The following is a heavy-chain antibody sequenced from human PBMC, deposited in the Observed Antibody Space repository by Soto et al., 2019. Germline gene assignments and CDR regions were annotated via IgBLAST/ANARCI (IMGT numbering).Heavy chain of an antibody. V-gene: IGHV4-34*01. Sequence: SETLSLTCAVYGGSFSGYYWGWIRQPPGKGLEWIGEINHSGSTNYNPSLKSRVTISVDTSKNQFSLKLSSVTAADTAVYYCVRGCGRPSCPYYLDIWGKGTTVTVSS. CDR2: INHSGST. J-gene: IGHJ6*03. CDR3: VRGCGRPSCPYYLDI. CDR1: GGSFSGYY. D-gene: IGHD2-2*01.